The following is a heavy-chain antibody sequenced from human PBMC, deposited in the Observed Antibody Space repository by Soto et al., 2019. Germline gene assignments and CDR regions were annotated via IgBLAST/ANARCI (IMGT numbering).Heavy chain of an antibody. V-gene: IGHV1-69*02. CDR2: IIPILGIA. Sequence: QVQLVQSGAEVKKPGSSVKVSCKASGGTFSSYTISWVRQAPGQGLEWMGRIIPILGIANYAEKFQGRVTITTDKATSTAYMELSSLRSEDTAVYDCARGSEVAAFDIWCQGTMVTVSS. CDR3: ARGSEVAAFDI. CDR1: GGTFSSYT. J-gene: IGHJ3*02.